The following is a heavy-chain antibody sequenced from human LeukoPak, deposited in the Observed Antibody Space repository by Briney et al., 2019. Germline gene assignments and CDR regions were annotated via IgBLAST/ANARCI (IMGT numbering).Heavy chain of an antibody. CDR2: INHSGST. CDR3: ARGGDIVVVPAAPGEYYFDY. J-gene: IGHJ4*02. CDR1: GGSFSGYY. V-gene: IGHV4-34*01. Sequence: SETLSLICAVYGGSFSGYYWSWIRQPPGKGLEEMGEINHSGSTNYNPSLKSRVTISVDTSKNQFSLKLSSVTAADTAVYYCARGGDIVVVPAAPGEYYFDYWGQGTLVIVSS. D-gene: IGHD2-2*01.